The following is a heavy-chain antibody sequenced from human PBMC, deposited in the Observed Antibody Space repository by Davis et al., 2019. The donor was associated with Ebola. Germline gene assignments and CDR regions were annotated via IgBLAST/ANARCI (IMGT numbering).Heavy chain of an antibody. Sequence: PSETLSLTCTVSGGSISSFYWSWIRQPPGKGLDWIGYIYYSGSTDYNPSLKSRVSISLDTSKNQFSLKLSAVTAADTAVYYCARLGALGIVTTTFYFDYWGQGTLVAVSS. V-gene: IGHV4-59*08. CDR1: GGSISSFY. CDR3: ARLGALGIVTTTFYFDY. D-gene: IGHD5-12*01. J-gene: IGHJ4*02. CDR2: IYYSGST.